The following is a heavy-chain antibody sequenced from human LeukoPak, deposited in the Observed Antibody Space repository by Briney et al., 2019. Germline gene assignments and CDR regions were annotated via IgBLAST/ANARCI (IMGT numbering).Heavy chain of an antibody. Sequence: GGSLRLSCAASGFTFSSYAMSWVRQAPGKGLEWVSAISGSGGSTYYADSVKGRFTISRDNSKNTLYLQMNSLRAEDTAVYYCATEVSRNDGNYYYYYTDVWGKGTMVTVSS. D-gene: IGHD1-1*01. V-gene: IGHV3-23*01. J-gene: IGHJ6*03. CDR3: ATEVSRNDGNYYYYYTDV. CDR1: GFTFSSYA. CDR2: ISGSGGST.